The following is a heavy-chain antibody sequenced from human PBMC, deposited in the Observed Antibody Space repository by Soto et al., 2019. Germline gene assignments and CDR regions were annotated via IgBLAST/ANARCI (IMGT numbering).Heavy chain of an antibody. Sequence: GESLKISCKGSGYSFTSYWIGWVRHMPGKGLEWMGIIYPGDSDTRYSPSFQGQVTISADKSISTAYLQWSSLKASDTAMYYCARPKAPYYDFWSGYYPFDCWGQGTLVTVSS. V-gene: IGHV5-51*01. D-gene: IGHD3-3*01. J-gene: IGHJ4*02. CDR2: IYPGDSDT. CDR3: ARPKAPYYDFWSGYYPFDC. CDR1: GYSFTSYW.